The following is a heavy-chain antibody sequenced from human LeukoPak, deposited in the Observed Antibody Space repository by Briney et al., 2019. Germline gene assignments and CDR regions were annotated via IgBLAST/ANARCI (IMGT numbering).Heavy chain of an antibody. V-gene: IGHV4-34*01. CDR2: IYYSGST. D-gene: IGHD2-2*03. CDR3: ATLDIGAY. Sequence: SETLSLTCAVYGGCFSGYYWSWIRQPPGKGLEWIGSIYYSGSTYYNPSLKSRVTISVDTSKNQFSLKLSSVTAADTAVYYCATLDIGAYWGQGTLVTVSS. CDR1: GGCFSGYY. J-gene: IGHJ4*02.